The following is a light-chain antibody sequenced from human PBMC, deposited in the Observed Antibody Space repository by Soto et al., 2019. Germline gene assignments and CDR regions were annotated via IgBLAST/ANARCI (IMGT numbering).Light chain of an antibody. V-gene: IGKV3-20*01. CDR2: GAS. CDR1: QSVSSSY. Sequence: ENVMTQSPGTLSLSPGERATLSCRASQSVSSSYLAWYQQKPGQAPRLLIYGASSRATGIPDWFSGSGSGTDFTLTISRLEPEDFAVYYCQQYGSPRVTFGPGTKVDIK. J-gene: IGKJ3*01. CDR3: QQYGSPRVT.